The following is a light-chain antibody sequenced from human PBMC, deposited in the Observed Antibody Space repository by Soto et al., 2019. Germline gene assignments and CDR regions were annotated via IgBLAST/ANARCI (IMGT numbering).Light chain of an antibody. CDR2: KAS. Sequence: DIQMTQSPSTLSASVGDRVTITCRASQSISSWVAWYRRKPGKAPKLLIYKASTMPSGIPYRLSSSVSGTEFTLANSSLQADDCATYYCQQYNNNWTFGQGTKVEIK. CDR1: QSISSW. V-gene: IGKV1-5*03. CDR3: QQYNNNWT. J-gene: IGKJ1*01.